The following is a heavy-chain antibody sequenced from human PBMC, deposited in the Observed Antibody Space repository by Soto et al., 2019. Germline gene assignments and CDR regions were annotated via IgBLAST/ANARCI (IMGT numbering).Heavy chain of an antibody. J-gene: IGHJ6*02. Sequence: QVQLVESGGGVVQPGRSRRLACAASGFTFSSYGMHWVRQAPVKWLEWVAVISDGGSNKYYADSVKGRFTISRDHSKNTLYLQMNSLRAEDTAVYYCAKGEGYCSGGSCYSDSYGDYPSVRVVYGMDVLGQGTTVTVSS. CDR1: GFTFSSYG. CDR3: AKGEGYCSGGSCYSDSYGDYPSVRVVYGMDV. CDR2: ISDGGSNK. V-gene: IGHV3-30*18. D-gene: IGHD2-15*01.